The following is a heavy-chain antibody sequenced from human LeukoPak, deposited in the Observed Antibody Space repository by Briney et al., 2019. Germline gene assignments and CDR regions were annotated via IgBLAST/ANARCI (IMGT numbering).Heavy chain of an antibody. CDR1: GFTFSTYW. V-gene: IGHV3-74*01. CDR3: AKGPAMVRGTFDP. J-gene: IGHJ5*02. Sequence: PGGSLRLSCAASGFTFSTYWIHWVRQAPGKGLVWVSRINNDGTSTNYADSVKGRFTISRDYSKNTLYLQMNSLRTEETAVYYCAKGPAMVRGTFDPWGQGTLVTVSS. D-gene: IGHD3-10*01. CDR2: INNDGTST.